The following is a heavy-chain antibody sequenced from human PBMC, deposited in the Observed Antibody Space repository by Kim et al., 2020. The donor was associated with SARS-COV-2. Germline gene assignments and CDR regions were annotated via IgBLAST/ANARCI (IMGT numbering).Heavy chain of an antibody. CDR3: ARHATVVTPMGAFDI. CDR2: IYYSGST. CDR1: GGSISSSSYY. D-gene: IGHD2-21*02. J-gene: IGHJ3*02. Sequence: SETLSLTCTVSGGSISSSSYYWGWIRQPPGKGLEWIGSIYYSGSTYYNPSLKSRVTISVDTSKNQFSLKLSSVTAADTAVYYCARHATVVTPMGAFDIWGQGTMVTVSS. V-gene: IGHV4-39*01.